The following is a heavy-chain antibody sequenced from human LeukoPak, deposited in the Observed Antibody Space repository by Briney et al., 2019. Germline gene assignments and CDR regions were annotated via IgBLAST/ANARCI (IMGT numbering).Heavy chain of an antibody. Sequence: GGSLRLSCAASGFTFSTYAMSWVRQAPGKGLQWVSDISGSGGSTYYADSVKGRFTISRDKSKNTLYLQMNSLRVEDTAVYYCAKGAELMYFDLWGRGTLVAVSS. CDR3: AKGAELMYFDL. CDR2: ISGSGGST. J-gene: IGHJ2*01. CDR1: GFTFSTYA. D-gene: IGHD2/OR15-2a*01. V-gene: IGHV3-23*01.